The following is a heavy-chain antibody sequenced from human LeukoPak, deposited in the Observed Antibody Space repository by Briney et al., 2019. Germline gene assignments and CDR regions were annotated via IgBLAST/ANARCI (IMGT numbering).Heavy chain of an antibody. J-gene: IGHJ4*02. V-gene: IGHV3-30-3*01. CDR1: GFTFSSYA. CDR2: ISYDGSNK. Sequence: GGSLRLSCAASGFTFSSYAMHWVRQAPGKGLEWVAVISYDGSNKYYADSVKGRFTISRDNSKNTLYLQMNSLRAEDTAVYYCARGGQIFGVVTGFDYWGQGTLVTVSS. D-gene: IGHD3-3*01. CDR3: ARGGQIFGVVTGFDY.